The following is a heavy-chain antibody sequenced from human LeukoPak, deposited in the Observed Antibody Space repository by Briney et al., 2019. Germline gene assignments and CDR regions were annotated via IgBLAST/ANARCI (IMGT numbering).Heavy chain of an antibody. CDR2: IKSKTDGGTT. CDR1: GFTFSNAW. CDR3: ARATYDSSGYYHGMDV. Sequence: GGSLRLSCAASGFTFSNAWMSWVRQAPGKGLEWVGRIKSKTDGGTTDYAAPVKGRFTISRDDSKNTLYLQMNSLRAEDTAVYYCARATYDSSGYYHGMDVWGQGTTVTVSS. V-gene: IGHV3-15*01. D-gene: IGHD3-22*01. J-gene: IGHJ6*02.